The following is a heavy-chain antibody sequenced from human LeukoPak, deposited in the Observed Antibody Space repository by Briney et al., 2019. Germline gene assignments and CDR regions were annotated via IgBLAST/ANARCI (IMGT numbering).Heavy chain of an antibody. V-gene: IGHV6-1*01. J-gene: IGHJ6*03. CDR2: TYYRSKWYN. D-gene: IGHD5-12*01. CDR1: GDSVSSNSAA. Sequence: SQTLSLTCAISGDSVSSNSAAWNWIRQSPSGGLEWLGRTYYRSKWYNDYAVSVKSRITINPDTSKNQFSLQLNSVTPEDTAVYYCARGEGGYSGYDHDYYYYYMDVWGKGTTVTVSS. CDR3: ARGEGGYSGYDHDYYYYYMDV.